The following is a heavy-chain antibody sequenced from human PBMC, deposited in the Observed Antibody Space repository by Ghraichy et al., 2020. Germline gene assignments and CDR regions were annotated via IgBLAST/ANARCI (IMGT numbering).Heavy chain of an antibody. V-gene: IGHV4-59*01. D-gene: IGHD4-17*01. CDR2: IHYSGST. CDR3: ASGLTPSTDSDF. J-gene: IGHJ4*02. Sequence: SETLSLTCTVSGGSIRSYYWSWIRQPPGKGLEYIGYIHYSGSTNCNPSLRSRVTISIDMSKNQFSLQMSSVTAADTAVYYCASGLTPSTDSDFWGQGTLVTVSS. CDR1: GGSIRSYY.